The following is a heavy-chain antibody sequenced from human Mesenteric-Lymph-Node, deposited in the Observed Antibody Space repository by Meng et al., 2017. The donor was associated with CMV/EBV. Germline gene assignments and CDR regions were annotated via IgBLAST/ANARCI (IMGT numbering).Heavy chain of an antibody. V-gene: IGHV3-53*01. J-gene: IGHJ4*02. D-gene: IGHD4-11*01. CDR3: AKGGLYSNYVSFDY. CDR2: IYSDGNT. Sequence: GGSLRLSCAASGFIVSSNYMSWVRQAPGKGLEWVSVIYSDGNTYYADSVKGRFTISRDNAKNSVYLQMNSLRAEDTALYHCAKGGLYSNYVSFDYWGQGTLVTVSS. CDR1: GFIVSSNY.